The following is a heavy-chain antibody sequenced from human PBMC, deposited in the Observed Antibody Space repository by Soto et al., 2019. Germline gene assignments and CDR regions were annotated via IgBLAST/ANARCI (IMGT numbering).Heavy chain of an antibody. D-gene: IGHD3-10*01. CDR2: MNHSGST. CDR3: ATGNVYYYGSGGLWDQ. Sequence: QVRLQESGPGLVNPSGTLSLTCVVSGGSITSPNWWTWVRQPPGRGLEWIAEMNHSGSTNYSPSLKSRVVMSIDKSKNQFSLKLNSVTAADTAVYYCATGNVYYYGSGGLWDQWGRGALVTVSS. J-gene: IGHJ4*02. CDR1: GGSITSPNW. V-gene: IGHV4-4*02.